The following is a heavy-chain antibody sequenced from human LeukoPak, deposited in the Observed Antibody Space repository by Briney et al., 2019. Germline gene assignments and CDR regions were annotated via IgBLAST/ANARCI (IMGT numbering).Heavy chain of an antibody. J-gene: IGHJ5*02. Sequence: KPSETLSLTCTVSGGSNSSFYCNWIRQPPGKGLEWIGYIHYSGSTNYNSSLKSRVTISVDTSKNQFSLKLRSVTAADTAVYYCARGRDSYTNSYRFDPWGQGTLVTVSS. D-gene: IGHD6-6*01. CDR2: IHYSGST. CDR1: GGSNSSFY. V-gene: IGHV4-59*01. CDR3: ARGRDSYTNSYRFDP.